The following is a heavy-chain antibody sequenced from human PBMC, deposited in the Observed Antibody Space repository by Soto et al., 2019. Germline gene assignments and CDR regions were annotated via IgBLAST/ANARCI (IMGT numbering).Heavy chain of an antibody. Sequence: QVQLRESGPGLVKPSETLSLSCAVSGDSISSSSSHYWGWIRQPPGKGLEWIANMYYSGSTYYNPSLMSRVTISLETAENQVSLKLACVTAADTAVYYCARIKIVGVLTYYMDVWGEGTTVTVSS. CDR3: ARIKIVGVLTYYMDV. V-gene: IGHV4-39*01. D-gene: IGHD3-3*01. J-gene: IGHJ6*03. CDR2: MYYSGST. CDR1: GDSISSSSSHY.